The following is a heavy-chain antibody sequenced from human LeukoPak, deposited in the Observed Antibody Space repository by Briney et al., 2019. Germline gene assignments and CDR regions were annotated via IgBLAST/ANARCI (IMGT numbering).Heavy chain of an antibody. J-gene: IGHJ4*02. D-gene: IGHD5-12*01. CDR3: ARKEVAVRHDY. CDR2: ISGYNGHT. V-gene: IGHV1-18*01. Sequence: GASVKVSCKAPGYTFTNYGITWVRQAPGQGLEWMGWISGYNGHTDYAQKLQGRVTMTTDTSTSTAYMELRSLRSDDAAVYYCARKEVAVRHDYWGQGTLVTVSS. CDR1: GYTFTNYG.